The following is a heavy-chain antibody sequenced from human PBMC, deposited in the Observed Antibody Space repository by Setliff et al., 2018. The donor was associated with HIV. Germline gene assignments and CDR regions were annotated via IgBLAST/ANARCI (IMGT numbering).Heavy chain of an antibody. CDR2: INHSGST. CDR1: GGSFSGYY. D-gene: IGHD3-22*01. J-gene: IGHJ4*02. V-gene: IGHV4-34*01. Sequence: SETLSLTCAVYGGSFSGYYWSWIRQPPGKGLEWIGEINHSGSTNYNPSLKSRVTMSVDTSKNQFSLKLSSVTAADTAVYYCARGRFTYYYDSSGYYYWGQGTLVTVSS. CDR3: ARGRFTYYYDSSGYYY.